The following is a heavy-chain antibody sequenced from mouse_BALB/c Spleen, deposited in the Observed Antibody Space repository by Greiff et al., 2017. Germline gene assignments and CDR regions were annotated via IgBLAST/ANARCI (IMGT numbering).Heavy chain of an antibody. V-gene: IGHV1S132*01. CDR3: ARRRRDLYYFDC. D-gene: IGHD3-3*01. Sequence: QVQLKQSGAELVKPGASVKLSCKTSGYTFTSYWIQWVKQRPGQGLGWIGEIFPGTGTTYYNEKFKGKATLTIDTSSSTAYMQLSSLTSEDSAVYFCARRRRDLYYFDCWGQGTTLTVSS. J-gene: IGHJ2*01. CDR2: IFPGTGTT. CDR1: GYTFTSYW.